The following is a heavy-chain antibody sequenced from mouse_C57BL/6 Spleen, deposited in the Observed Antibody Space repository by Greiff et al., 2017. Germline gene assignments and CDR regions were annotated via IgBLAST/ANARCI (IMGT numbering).Heavy chain of an antibody. V-gene: IGHV1-18*01. J-gene: IGHJ2*01. D-gene: IGHD1-1*01. Sequence: FQLQQSGPELVKPGASVKIPCKASGYTFTDYNMDWVKQSHGNSLEWIGDINPNNGGTIYNQKFKGKATLTVDKSYSTAYMELRSLTSEDTAVYYCARSHYGSSSYYFDYWGQGTTRTGSS. CDR1: GYTFTDYN. CDR3: ARSHYGSSSYYFDY. CDR2: INPNNGGT.